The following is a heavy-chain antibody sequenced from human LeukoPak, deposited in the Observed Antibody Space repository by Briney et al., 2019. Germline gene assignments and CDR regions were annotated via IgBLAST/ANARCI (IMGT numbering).Heavy chain of an antibody. CDR3: ARGRAAAGKLDY. V-gene: IGHV4-4*07. D-gene: IGHD6-13*01. CDR1: GGSISSYY. CDR2: IYTSGST. J-gene: IGHJ4*02. Sequence: SETLSLTCTVSGGSISSYYWSWIRQPTGKGLEWIGRIYTSGSTNYNPSLKSRVTMSVDTSKNQFSLKLSSVTAADTAVYYCARGRAAAGKLDYWGQGTLVTVSS.